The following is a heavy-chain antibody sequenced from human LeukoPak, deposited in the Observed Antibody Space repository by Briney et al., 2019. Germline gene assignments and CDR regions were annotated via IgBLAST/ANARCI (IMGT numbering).Heavy chain of an antibody. CDR3: ARQGGSNSPYYYYYMDV. D-gene: IGHD6-13*01. J-gene: IGHJ6*03. V-gene: IGHV4-39*01. Sequence: SETLSLTCTVSDGSMSSNIYYWGWIRQPPGKGLEWIGNIFYSGSASYNPSLKSRVTISVDTSKSQFFLMIRSVTAADTAVYYCARQGGSNSPYYYYYMDVWGKGTTVTVSS. CDR1: DGSMSSNIYY. CDR2: IFYSGSA.